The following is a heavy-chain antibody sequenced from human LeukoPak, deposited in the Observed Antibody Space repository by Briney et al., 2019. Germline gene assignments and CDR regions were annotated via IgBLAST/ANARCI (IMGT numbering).Heavy chain of an antibody. J-gene: IGHJ1*01. CDR3: ARAWSDSWRQTEYFQL. V-gene: IGHV1-8*01. CDR2: MNPNSGNT. CDR1: GYTFTDYD. D-gene: IGHD3-3*01. Sequence: ASVKVSCKASGYTFTDYDINWVRQATGQGLEWMGWMNPNSGNTGYAQRFQGRVTMTGNTSINTAYMELNSLGSEDTAVYYCARAWSDSWRQTEYFQLWGQGTLVTVSS.